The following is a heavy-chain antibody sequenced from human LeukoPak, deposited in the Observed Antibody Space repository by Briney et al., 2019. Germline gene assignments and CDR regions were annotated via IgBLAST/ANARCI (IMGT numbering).Heavy chain of an antibody. CDR2: ISSSSSHI. J-gene: IGHJ4*02. D-gene: IGHD3-22*01. CDR1: GFTFSNYN. CDR3: ARESHYYDSSGYDYGYFDY. V-gene: IGHV3-21*01. Sequence: PGGSLRLSCAASGFTFSNYNMNWVRQAPGKGLEWVSSISSSSSHIYYADSVKVPFTISRDNAKNSLYLQMNSLRAEDTAVYYCARESHYYDSSGYDYGYFDYWGQGTLVTVYS.